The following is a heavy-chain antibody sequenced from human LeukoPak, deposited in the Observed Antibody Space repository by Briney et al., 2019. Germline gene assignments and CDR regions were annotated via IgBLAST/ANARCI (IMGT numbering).Heavy chain of an antibody. CDR1: GFTFSSYE. J-gene: IGHJ4*02. CDR3: ARGSGSSAYYPVDY. Sequence: GGSLRLSCAASGFTFSSYEMNWVRQAPGKGLEWVSYISSSSSTIYYADSVKGRFTISRDNAKNSLYLQMNSLSAEDTAVYFCARGSGSSAYYPVDYWGQGTLVTVSS. CDR2: ISSSSSTI. V-gene: IGHV3-48*01. D-gene: IGHD3-22*01.